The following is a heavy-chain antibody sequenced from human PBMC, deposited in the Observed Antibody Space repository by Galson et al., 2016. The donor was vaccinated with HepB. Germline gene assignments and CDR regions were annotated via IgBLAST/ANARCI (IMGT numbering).Heavy chain of an antibody. CDR2: IYWDDDK. Sequence: PALVKPTQTLTLTCTLSGFTISTRGVGVAWIRQPPGKALDWLALIYWDDDKWHSPSLKSRLSVTKDTSTNQVFLKITNVDPVDTGTYYCVHTRQWNDGRYFAFWAPGTQVTVSS. V-gene: IGHV2-5*02. D-gene: IGHD1-1*01. CDR3: VHTRQWNDGRYFAF. CDR1: GFTISTRGVG. J-gene: IGHJ2*01.